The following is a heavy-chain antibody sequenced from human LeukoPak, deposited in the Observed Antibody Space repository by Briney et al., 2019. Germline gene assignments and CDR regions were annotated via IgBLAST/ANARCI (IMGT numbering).Heavy chain of an antibody. J-gene: IGHJ4*02. Sequence: SVKVSCKASGYTFTSYGISWVRQAPGQGLEWMGRIIPIFGTANYAQKFQGRVTITTDESTSTAYMELSSLRSEDTAVYYCASSMIASPFTLPLERDYWGQGTLVTVSS. CDR3: ASSMIASPFTLPLERDY. CDR1: GYTFTSYG. D-gene: IGHD3-22*01. CDR2: IIPIFGTA. V-gene: IGHV1-69*05.